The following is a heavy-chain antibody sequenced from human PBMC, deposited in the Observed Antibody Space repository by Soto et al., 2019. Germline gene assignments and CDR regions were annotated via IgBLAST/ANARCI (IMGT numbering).Heavy chain of an antibody. CDR2: ISGSGGST. Sequence: GGSLRLSCAASGFTFSSYAMSWVRQAPGKGLEWVSSISGSGGSTYYADSAKGRFTISRDNSKNTLYLQMNSLRAEDTAVYYCAKRKHYDSSGPFDYWGQGTLVTVSS. CDR1: GFTFSSYA. D-gene: IGHD3-22*01. V-gene: IGHV3-23*01. J-gene: IGHJ4*02. CDR3: AKRKHYDSSGPFDY.